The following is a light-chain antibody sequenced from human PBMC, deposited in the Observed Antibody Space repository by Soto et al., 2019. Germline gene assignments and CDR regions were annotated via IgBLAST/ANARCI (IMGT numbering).Light chain of an antibody. J-gene: IGKJ1*01. CDR2: GAS. CDR1: QSISSN. V-gene: IGKV3-15*01. Sequence: EIVMTQSPATLSVSPGERATLSCRASQSISSNLAWYQQKPGQAPRLLIYGASTRATGIPARFSGSRSGTEFTLTISSLQSEDFAVYDCQQDNNLPPWTFGQGTKVEIK. CDR3: QQDNNLPPWT.